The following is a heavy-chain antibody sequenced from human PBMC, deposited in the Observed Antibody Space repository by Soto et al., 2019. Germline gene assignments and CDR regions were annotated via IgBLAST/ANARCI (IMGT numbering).Heavy chain of an antibody. CDR3: ASVGYSGYDYTWFDP. CDR2: IYYSGST. V-gene: IGHV4-59*08. CDR1: GGSISSYY. J-gene: IGHJ5*02. D-gene: IGHD5-12*01. Sequence: SETLSLTCTVSGGSISSYYWSWIRQPPGKGLEWIGYIYYSGSTNYNPSLKSRVTISVDTSKNQFSLKLSSVTAADTAVYYCASVGYSGYDYTWFDPWGQGTVVTVSS.